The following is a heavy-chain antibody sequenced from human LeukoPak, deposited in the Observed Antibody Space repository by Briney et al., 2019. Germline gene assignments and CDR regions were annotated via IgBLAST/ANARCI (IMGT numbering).Heavy chain of an antibody. V-gene: IGHV3-30*03. Sequence: PGGSLRLSCAASGFTFSSYSMNWVRQAPGKGLEWVAVISYDGSNKYYADSVKGRFTISRDNSKNTLYLQMNSLRAEDTAVYYCARDGGDDDQGAFDIWGQGTMVTVSS. J-gene: IGHJ3*02. CDR3: ARDGGDDDQGAFDI. D-gene: IGHD3-16*01. CDR2: ISYDGSNK. CDR1: GFTFSSYS.